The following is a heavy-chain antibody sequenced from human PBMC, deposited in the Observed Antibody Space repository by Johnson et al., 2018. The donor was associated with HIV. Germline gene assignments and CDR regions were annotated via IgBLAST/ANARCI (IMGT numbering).Heavy chain of an antibody. CDR2: IWYDGSNK. V-gene: IGHV3-33*06. CDR1: GFTFSSFG. Sequence: QVQVVESGGGVVQPGRSLRLSCAASGFTFSSFGMHWVRQAPGKGLEWVAVIWYDGSNKYYADSVKGRFTISRDNSKNTLYLQMNSLRAEDTAVYYCAKDNPRLGGAFDIWGQGTMVTVSS. J-gene: IGHJ3*02. CDR3: AKDNPRLGGAFDI. D-gene: IGHD3-16*01.